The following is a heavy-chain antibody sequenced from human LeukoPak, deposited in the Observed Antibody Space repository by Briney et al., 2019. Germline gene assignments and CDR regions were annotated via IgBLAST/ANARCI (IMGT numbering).Heavy chain of an antibody. J-gene: IGHJ4*02. D-gene: IGHD1-1*01. CDR3: AKLTTQPDY. CDR2: IYHSGST. Sequence: SETLSLTCTVSGYSISSGYYWGWIRQPPGKGLEWIGGIYHSGSTYYNPSLKSRVTISVDTSKNQFSLKLSSVTAADTAVYYCAKLTTQPDYWGQGTLVTVSS. CDR1: GYSISSGYY. V-gene: IGHV4-38-2*02.